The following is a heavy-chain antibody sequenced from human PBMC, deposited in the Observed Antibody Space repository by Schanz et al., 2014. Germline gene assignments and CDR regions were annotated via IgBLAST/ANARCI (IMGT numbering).Heavy chain of an antibody. CDR2: ISTFRNEDT. D-gene: IGHD6-6*01. CDR3: ARGFSRSYIDF. CDR1: GYTFTAYG. V-gene: IGHV1-18*01. J-gene: IGHJ4*02. Sequence: QVQLVQSGAEVKKPGASVKVSCKASGYTFTAYGINWVRLAPGQGPEFMGWISTFRNEDTNSAQRFQGRLTMTTDTSTSTAYMELRSLRSDDTAVYYCARGFSRSYIDFWGQGTLITVSS.